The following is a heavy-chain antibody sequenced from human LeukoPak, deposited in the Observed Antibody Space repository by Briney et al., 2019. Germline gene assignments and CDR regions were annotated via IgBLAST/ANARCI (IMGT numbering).Heavy chain of an antibody. Sequence: GGPLRLSCAASGFTFSSYAMSWVRQAPGKGLEWVSTISGNGRSTYYGDSVKGRFTISRDNSKNTLSLQMNSLRAEDTAVYYCAKEYYVLLVYALGGSFDYWGRGTLVTVSS. CDR1: GFTFSSYA. J-gene: IGHJ4*02. CDR2: ISGNGRST. V-gene: IGHV3-23*01. CDR3: AKEYYVLLVYALGGSFDY. D-gene: IGHD2-8*02.